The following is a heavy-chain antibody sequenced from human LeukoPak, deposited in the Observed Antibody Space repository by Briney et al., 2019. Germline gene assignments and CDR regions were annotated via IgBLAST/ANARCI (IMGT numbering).Heavy chain of an antibody. Sequence: GGSLRLSCAASVFTVSSNYMSWVRQAPGKGLEWVSVIYSGGSTYYADSVKGRFTISRDNSKNTLYLQMNSLRAEDTAVYYCARSTWGSRRYYYYGMDVWGQGTTVTVSS. CDR2: IYSGGST. CDR3: ARSTWGSRRYYYYGMDV. J-gene: IGHJ6*02. CDR1: VFTVSSNY. D-gene: IGHD7-27*01. V-gene: IGHV3-66*02.